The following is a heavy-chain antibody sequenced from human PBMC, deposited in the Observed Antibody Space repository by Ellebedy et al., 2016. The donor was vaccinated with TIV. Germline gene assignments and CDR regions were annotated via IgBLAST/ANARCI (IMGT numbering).Heavy chain of an antibody. V-gene: IGHV1-8*01. D-gene: IGHD4-23*01. Sequence: ASVKVSCXASGYTFTSYDINWVRQATGQGLEWMGWMNPNSGSTGYAQKFQGRVTMTRNTSISTAYMELSSLRSEDTAVYYCASWGDYGGNRHLDYWGQGTLVTVSS. CDR2: MNPNSGST. CDR3: ASWGDYGGNRHLDY. J-gene: IGHJ4*02. CDR1: GYTFTSYD.